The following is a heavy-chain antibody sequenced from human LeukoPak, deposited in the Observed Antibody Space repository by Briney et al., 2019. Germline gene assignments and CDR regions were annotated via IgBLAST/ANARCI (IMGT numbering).Heavy chain of an antibody. CDR2: ISSSGSTI. V-gene: IGHV3-11*01. D-gene: IGHD1-26*01. Sequence: GGSLRLSCAASGFTFSDYYMSWIRQAPGKGLEWVSYISSSGSTIYYAGSVKGRSTISRDNAKNSLYLQMNSLRAEDTAVYYCARDKYYPRASYGMDVWRQGTTVTVS. CDR3: ARDKYYPRASYGMDV. CDR1: GFTFSDYY. J-gene: IGHJ6*02.